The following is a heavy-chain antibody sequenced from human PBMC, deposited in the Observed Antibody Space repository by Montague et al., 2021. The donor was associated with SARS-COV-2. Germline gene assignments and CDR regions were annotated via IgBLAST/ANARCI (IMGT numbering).Heavy chain of an antibody. V-gene: IGHV4-59*01. Sequence: SETLSLTCTVSGGSISSYYWSWIRQPPGKGLEWIGYIYYSGSTNYNPSLKSRVTISVDTSKNQFSLKLSSVTAADTAVYYCARAAGYSWNYRYNWFDPWGQGTLVTVSS. J-gene: IGHJ5*02. CDR3: ARAAGYSWNYRYNWFDP. D-gene: IGHD1-7*01. CDR2: IYYSGST. CDR1: GGSISSYY.